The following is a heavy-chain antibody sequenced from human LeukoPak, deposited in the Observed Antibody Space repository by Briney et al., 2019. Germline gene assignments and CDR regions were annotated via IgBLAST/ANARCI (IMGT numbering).Heavy chain of an antibody. CDR3: ASTYCSSTSCYSSPFDY. CDR2: IYTSGST. V-gene: IGHV4-61*02. D-gene: IGHD2-2*01. CDR1: GGSISSGSYY. Sequence: SETLSLTCTVSGGSISSGSYYWSWIRQPAGKGLEWIGRIYTSGSTNYNPSLKSRVTISVDTSKNQFSLKLSSVTAADTAVYYCASTYCSSTSCYSSPFDYWGQGTLVTVSS. J-gene: IGHJ4*02.